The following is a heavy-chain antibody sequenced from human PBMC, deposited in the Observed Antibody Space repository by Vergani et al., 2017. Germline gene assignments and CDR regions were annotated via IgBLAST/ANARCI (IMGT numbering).Heavy chain of an antibody. CDR3: TRDRRAEDTIFGVVIINYYYGMDV. D-gene: IGHD3-3*01. J-gene: IGHJ6*02. V-gene: IGHV4-59*01. CDR1: GGSISSYY. CDR2: IYYSGST. Sequence: QVQLQESGPGLVKPSETLSLTCTVPGGSISSYYWSWIRQPPGKGLEWIGYIYYSGSTNYNPSLKSRVTISVDTSKNQFSLKLSSVTAADTAVYYCTRDRRAEDTIFGVVIINYYYGMDVWGQGP.